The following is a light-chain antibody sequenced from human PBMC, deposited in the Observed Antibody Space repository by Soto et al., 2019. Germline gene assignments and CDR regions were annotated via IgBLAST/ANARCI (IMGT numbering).Light chain of an antibody. V-gene: IGKV1-5*03. CDR1: QNIDTW. CDR3: QHYKTYSRT. J-gene: IGKJ1*01. Sequence: DIQMTQSPSTLSASVGDRVTITCRAGQNIDTWLAWYQQKPGKPPTLLMYKASILESGVPSRFSGSGSETEFTLTISSLQPDDFATYYCQHYKTYSRTFGQGTKVDI. CDR2: KAS.